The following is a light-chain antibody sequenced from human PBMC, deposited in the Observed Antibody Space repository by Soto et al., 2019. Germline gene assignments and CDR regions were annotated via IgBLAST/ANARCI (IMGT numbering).Light chain of an antibody. J-gene: IGKJ1*01. Sequence: EIVMTQSPATLSVSPGERITISCRASQTVGSNLAWYQQKPGQAPRLLIYTTSSRATGVPAKFSGSGSGTEFTITIDSLQSEDFVLYYCQQYNSWPRTFGQGTRVEIK. CDR1: QTVGSN. CDR2: TTS. CDR3: QQYNSWPRT. V-gene: IGKV3-15*01.